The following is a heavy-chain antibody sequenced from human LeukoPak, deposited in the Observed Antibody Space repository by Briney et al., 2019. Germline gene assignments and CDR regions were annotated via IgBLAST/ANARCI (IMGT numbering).Heavy chain of an antibody. CDR3: ASTSPDFWSGYLKYYFDY. V-gene: IGHV3-23*01. CDR1: GFTFSSYA. D-gene: IGHD3-3*01. Sequence: GGSLGLSCAASGFTFSSYAMSWVRQAPGKGLEWVSAISGSGGSTYYADSVKGRFTISRDNSKNTLYLQMNSLRAEDTAVYYCASTSPDFWSGYLKYYFDYWGQGTLVTVSS. CDR2: ISGSGGST. J-gene: IGHJ4*02.